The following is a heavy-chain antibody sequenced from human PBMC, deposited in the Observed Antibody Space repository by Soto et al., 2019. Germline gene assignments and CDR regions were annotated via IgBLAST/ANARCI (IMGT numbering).Heavy chain of an antibody. CDR1: GGSISSGGYS. Sequence: QLQLQESGSGLVKPSQTLSLTCAVSGGSISSGGYSWSWIRQPPGKGLEWIGYIYHSGSTYYNPSLKSRVTIAVDRSKNQFSLKLSSVTAADTAVYYCARGGGSPVWWFAPWGQGTLVTVSS. J-gene: IGHJ5*02. V-gene: IGHV4-30-2*01. D-gene: IGHD3-16*01. CDR2: IYHSGST. CDR3: ARGGGSPVWWFAP.